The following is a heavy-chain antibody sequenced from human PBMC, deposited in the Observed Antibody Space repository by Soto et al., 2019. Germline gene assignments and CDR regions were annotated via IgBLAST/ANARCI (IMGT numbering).Heavy chain of an antibody. CDR2: IIPIFGTA. CDR1: GGTFSSYA. D-gene: IGHD6-13*01. CDR3: ARDPPFPIAAGDYYYYGMDV. Sequence: SVKVSCKDSGGTFSSYAISWVRQAPGQGLEWMGGIIPIFGTANYAQKFQGRVTITADESTSTAYMELSSLRSEDTAVYYCARDPPFPIAAGDYYYYGMDVWGQGTTVTVSS. V-gene: IGHV1-69*13. J-gene: IGHJ6*02.